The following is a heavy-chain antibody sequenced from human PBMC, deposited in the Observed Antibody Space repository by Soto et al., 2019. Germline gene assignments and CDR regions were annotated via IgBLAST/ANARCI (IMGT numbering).Heavy chain of an antibody. CDR3: ARDAGYQLTGAFDI. V-gene: IGHV4-59*01. J-gene: IGHJ3*02. Sequence: QVQVEEAGPGLVEPSEPLSPPWNVLGGPLRTYLWRWVRPAPGTGLEWIGYVTYRGGPTYNPSLKSRVTISVDTSKKFSLNLTSVTAADTAVYYWARDAGYQLTGAFDIWGQGTMVTVSS. D-gene: IGHD2-2*01. CDR2: VTYRGGP. CDR1: GGPLRTYL.